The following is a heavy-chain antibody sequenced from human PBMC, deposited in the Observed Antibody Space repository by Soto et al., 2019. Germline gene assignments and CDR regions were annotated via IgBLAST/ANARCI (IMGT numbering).Heavy chain of an antibody. D-gene: IGHD6-6*01. CDR3: ARTSKFDC. Sequence: QVQLQQWGAGLLKPSETLSLTCAVYCGSFRGYDWSWIRQPPGKGLEWIGEINHSGSTNYNPSLKSRVTMSVDTSKNQFSLKLSSVTAADTAVYYCARTSKFDCWGQGTLVTVSS. V-gene: IGHV4-34*01. CDR2: INHSGST. J-gene: IGHJ4*02. CDR1: CGSFRGYD.